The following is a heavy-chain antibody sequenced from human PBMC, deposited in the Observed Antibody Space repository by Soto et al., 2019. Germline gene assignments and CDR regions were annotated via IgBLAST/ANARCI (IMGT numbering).Heavy chain of an antibody. D-gene: IGHD6-13*01. V-gene: IGHV3-23*01. CDR3: AREQGSSWDELDY. J-gene: IGHJ4*02. Sequence: EVQLLESGGGLVQPGGSLRLSCAASGFTFSNYAVTWVRQAPGKGREWVSTISGSGGSTYYANSVKGRFTISRHNSKNALYLQMISLRAEDTAVYYCAREQGSSWDELDYGGQGALITVSS. CDR2: ISGSGGST. CDR1: GFTFSNYA.